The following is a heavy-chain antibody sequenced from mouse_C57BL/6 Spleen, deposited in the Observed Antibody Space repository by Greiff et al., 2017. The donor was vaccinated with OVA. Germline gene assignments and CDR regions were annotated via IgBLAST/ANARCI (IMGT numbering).Heavy chain of an antibody. CDR2: IYPRSGNT. V-gene: IGHV1-81*01. CDR1: GYTFTSYG. J-gene: IGHJ1*03. D-gene: IGHD1-1*01. CDR3: ARGTTVADWYFDV. Sequence: QVQLKQSGAELARPGASVKLSCKASGYTFTSYGISWVKQRTGQGLEWIGEIYPRSGNTYYNEKFKGKATLTADKSSSTAYMELRSLPSEDTGIYCCARGTTVADWYFDVWGTGTTVTVSS.